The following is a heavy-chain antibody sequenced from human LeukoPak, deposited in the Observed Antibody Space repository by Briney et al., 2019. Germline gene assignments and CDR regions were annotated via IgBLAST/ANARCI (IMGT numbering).Heavy chain of an antibody. CDR1: GGSISSSSYY. CDR2: IYYSGST. CDR3: ARARDYYGSGSYYNLDY. D-gene: IGHD3-10*01. Sequence: SETLSLTCTVSGGSISSSSYYWGWIRQPPGKGLEWIGSIYYSGSTYYNPSLKSRVTISVDTSKNQFSLKLSSVTAADTAVYYCARARDYYGSGSYYNLDYWGQGTLVTVSS. V-gene: IGHV4-39*07. J-gene: IGHJ4*02.